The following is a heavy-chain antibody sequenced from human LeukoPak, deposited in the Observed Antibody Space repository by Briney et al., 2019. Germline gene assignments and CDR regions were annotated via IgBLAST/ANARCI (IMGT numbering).Heavy chain of an antibody. J-gene: IGHJ5*02. V-gene: IGHV3-21*04. Sequence: PGGSLRLSCAASGFTFSSYSMNWVRQAPGKGLEWVSSISSSSSYIYYADSVKGRFTISRDNSKNSLYLQMNSLRTEDTALYYCAKDIYYDSSGSPGAWGQGTLVTVSS. CDR2: ISSSSSYI. CDR3: AKDIYYDSSGSPGA. CDR1: GFTFSSYS. D-gene: IGHD3-22*01.